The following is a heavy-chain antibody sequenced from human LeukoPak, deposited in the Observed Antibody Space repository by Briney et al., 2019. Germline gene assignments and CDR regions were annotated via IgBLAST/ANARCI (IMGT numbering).Heavy chain of an antibody. V-gene: IGHV4-59*08. CDR2: IYYSGST. J-gene: IGHJ4*02. Sequence: SETLSLTCTVSGGSISSYYWSWIRQPPGKGLEWIGYIYYSGSTNYNPSLKSRVTISVDTSKNQFSLKLSSVTAADTAVYYCARHSPGSHYDILTGPDYWGQGTLVTVSS. D-gene: IGHD3-9*01. CDR1: GGSISSYY. CDR3: ARHSPGSHYDILTGPDY.